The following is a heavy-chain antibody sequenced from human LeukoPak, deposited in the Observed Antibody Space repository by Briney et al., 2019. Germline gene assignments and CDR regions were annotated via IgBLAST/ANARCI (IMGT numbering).Heavy chain of an antibody. V-gene: IGHV1-69*02. D-gene: IGHD3-9*01. CDR1: GDTFSSYT. CDR2: IIPILGIA. J-gene: IGHJ1*01. Sequence: SVKVSCKASGDTFSSYTISWVRQAPGQGLEWMGRIIPILGIANYAQKFQGRVTITADESTSTAYMELSSLRSEDTAVYYCARGVGVRYFDWLLSTAEYFQHWGQGTPVTVSS. CDR3: ARGVGVRYFDWLLSTAEYFQH.